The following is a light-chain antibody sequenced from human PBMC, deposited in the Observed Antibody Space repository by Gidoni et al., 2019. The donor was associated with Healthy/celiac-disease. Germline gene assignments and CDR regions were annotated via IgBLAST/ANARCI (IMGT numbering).Light chain of an antibody. J-gene: IGKJ2*01. CDR3: QQRGNWPLYT. CDR1: QSVSSY. V-gene: IGKV3-11*01. CDR2: DAS. Sequence: EIVLTQSPATLSLSPGERATLSCRASQSVSSYLACYQQKPGQAPRILIYDASNRATGIPARFSGSGSGTDFTITISSIEPQDFAVYYCQQRGNWPLYTFGQGTKLEIK.